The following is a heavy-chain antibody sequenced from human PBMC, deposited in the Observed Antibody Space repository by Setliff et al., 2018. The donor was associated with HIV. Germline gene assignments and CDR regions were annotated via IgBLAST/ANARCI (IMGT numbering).Heavy chain of an antibody. CDR2: VSPGGDTT. V-gene: IGHV3-23*01. CDR1: GFAFSTFD. D-gene: IGHD3-22*01. J-gene: IGHJ4*02. Sequence: LRLSCAASGFAFSTFDMNWVRQSPEKGLEWVSAVSPGGDTTYYPDSVKGRFTVSRDDSRNVLFLQMNNLGVEDTAIYCCAKPTSGYYPRPFDLWGQGTMVTVSS. CDR3: AKPTSGYYPRPFDL.